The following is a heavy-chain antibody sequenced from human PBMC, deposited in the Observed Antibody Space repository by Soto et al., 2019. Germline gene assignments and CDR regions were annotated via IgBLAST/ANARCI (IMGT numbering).Heavy chain of an antibody. CDR3: ARGSYYYDSGAKGGGYCY. CDR1: GGTFSSYA. CDR2: IIPIFGTA. Sequence: QVQLVQSGAEVKKPGSSVKVSCKASGGTFSSYAISWVRQAPGQGLEWMGGIIPIFGTANYAQKCHGRVTITADKSTSTAYMELSSLRAEAAGVYYCARGSYYYDSGAKGGGYCYWGQGTLVTVSS. D-gene: IGHD3-22*01. V-gene: IGHV1-69*06. J-gene: IGHJ4*02.